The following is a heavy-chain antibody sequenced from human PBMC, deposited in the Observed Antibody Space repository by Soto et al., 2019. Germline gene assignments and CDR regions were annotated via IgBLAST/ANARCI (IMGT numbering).Heavy chain of an antibody. CDR1: GFSLSTSGVG. Sequence: QITLKESGPTLVKPTQTLTLTCTFSGFSLSTSGVGVGWIRQPPGKALEWLALIYWNDDKRYSPSLKSRLTITKYTSKNQVVLTMTNMDPVDTATYYCAHRPRSLYYYDSSGYSNTFDYWGQGTLVTVSS. CDR2: IYWNDDK. V-gene: IGHV2-5*01. D-gene: IGHD3-22*01. CDR3: AHRPRSLYYYDSSGYSNTFDY. J-gene: IGHJ4*02.